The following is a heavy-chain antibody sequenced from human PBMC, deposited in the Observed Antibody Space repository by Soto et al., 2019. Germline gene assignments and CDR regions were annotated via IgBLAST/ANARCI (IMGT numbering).Heavy chain of an antibody. V-gene: IGHV1-46*01. CDR2: IDPSSGTT. J-gene: IGHJ6*02. D-gene: IGHD2-15*01. CDR3: ARGAVVVPNGLIAGMDV. Sequence: ASVKVCCKPSGYRFSNFYVHWVREAPGQGLELMGIIDPSSGTTSYTQKFQGRVTMTRDTSMSTVYMELSSLRSEDTAVYYCARGAVVVPNGLIAGMDVWGLGTTVTVYS. CDR1: GYRFSNFY.